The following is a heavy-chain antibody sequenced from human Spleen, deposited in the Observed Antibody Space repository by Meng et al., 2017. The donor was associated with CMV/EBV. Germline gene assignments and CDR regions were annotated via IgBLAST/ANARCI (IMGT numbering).Heavy chain of an antibody. Sequence: SVNVSCKASGGAFSTSAINWLRQAPGQGLEWMGGIIPVFGRANYVQKFQGRVTITTDDSRSTAYMELSSLRSEDTAVYYCARAPAGYDILTGYYHTPFDYWGQGTLVTVSS. CDR3: ARAPAGYDILTGYYHTPFDY. J-gene: IGHJ4*02. V-gene: IGHV1-69*05. D-gene: IGHD3-9*01. CDR2: IIPVFGRA. CDR1: GGAFSTSA.